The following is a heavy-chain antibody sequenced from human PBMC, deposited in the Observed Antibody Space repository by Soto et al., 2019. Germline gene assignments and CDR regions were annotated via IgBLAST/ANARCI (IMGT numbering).Heavy chain of an antibody. D-gene: IGHD4-17*01. Sequence: ASVKVSCKASGYTVTSYAMHWLRQAPGQRLEWMGWINAGNGNTKYSQKFQGRVTITRDTSASTAYMELSSLRSEDTAVYYCAREVLRYVYGMDVWGQGTTVTVSS. CDR3: AREVLRYVYGMDV. J-gene: IGHJ6*02. CDR1: GYTVTSYA. V-gene: IGHV1-3*01. CDR2: INAGNGNT.